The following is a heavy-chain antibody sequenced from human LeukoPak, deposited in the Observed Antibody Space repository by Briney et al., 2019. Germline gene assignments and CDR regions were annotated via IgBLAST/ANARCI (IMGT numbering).Heavy chain of an antibody. CDR1: VFTFSSYA. Sequence: PGRSLRLSCAASVFTFSSYAMSWVRQAPGKGLEWVSAISGSGGSTYYADSVKGRFTISRDNSKNTLYLQMNSLRAEDTAVYYCAKTRPIYSSGWYTDYWGQGTLVIVSS. V-gene: IGHV3-23*01. J-gene: IGHJ4*02. CDR3: AKTRPIYSSGWYTDY. CDR2: ISGSGGST. D-gene: IGHD6-19*01.